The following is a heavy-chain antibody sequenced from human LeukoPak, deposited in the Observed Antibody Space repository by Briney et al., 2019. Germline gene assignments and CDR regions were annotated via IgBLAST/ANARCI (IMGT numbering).Heavy chain of an antibody. CDR2: ISGSGGST. CDR3: ARDGPMVRGVMPYGMDV. CDR1: GFTFSSYA. V-gene: IGHV3-23*01. Sequence: GGSLRLSCAASGFTFSSYAMSWVRRAPGKGLEWVSAISGSGGSTYYADSVKGRFTISRDNSKNTLYLQMNSLRAEDTAVYYCARDGPMVRGVMPYGMDVWGQGTTVTVSS. D-gene: IGHD3-10*01. J-gene: IGHJ6*02.